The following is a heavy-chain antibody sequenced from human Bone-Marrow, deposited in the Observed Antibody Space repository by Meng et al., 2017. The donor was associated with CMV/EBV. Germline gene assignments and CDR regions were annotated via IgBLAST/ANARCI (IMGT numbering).Heavy chain of an antibody. D-gene: IGHD3-10*01. J-gene: IGHJ4*02. CDR1: GYIFTDYY. V-gene: IGHV1-2*02. CDR2: IFPASGGT. Sequence: ASVKVSCKASGYIFTDYYIHWVRQAPGQGLEWMGWIFPASGGTVFAQKFQGRVTMTRDTSISTAYMELSRLRSDDTAVYYCARNRITMVRGVIIHFDYWGQGTLVTVSS. CDR3: ARNRITMVRGVIIHFDY.